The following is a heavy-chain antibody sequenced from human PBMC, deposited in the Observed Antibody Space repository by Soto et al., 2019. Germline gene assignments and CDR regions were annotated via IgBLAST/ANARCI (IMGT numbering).Heavy chain of an antibody. CDR2: IIPIFGTA. V-gene: IGHV1-69*12. CDR1: GGTFSSYA. J-gene: IGHJ4*02. D-gene: IGHD1-26*01. Sequence: QVQLVQSGAEVKKPGSSVKVSCKASGGTFSSYAISWVRQAPGQGLEWMGGIIPIFGTANYAQKFQGRVTMTADESTRTAYMERSSRRSEDTAVYYCARGGESSGGSFVGATVRYWGQGTLVTVSS. CDR3: ARGGESSGGSFVGATVRY.